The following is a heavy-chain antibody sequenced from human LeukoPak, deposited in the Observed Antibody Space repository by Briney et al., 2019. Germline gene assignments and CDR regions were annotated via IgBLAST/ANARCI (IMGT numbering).Heavy chain of an antibody. CDR2: ISSSGSTI. V-gene: IGHV3-11*04. J-gene: IGHJ5*02. CDR1: GFTFSDYY. CDR3: AKGQAVAGTGWFDP. D-gene: IGHD6-19*01. Sequence: GGSLRLSCAASGFTFSDYYMSWIRQAPGKGLEWVSYISSSGSTIYYADSVKGRFTISRDNSKNTLYLQMNSLRAEDTAVYYCAKGQAVAGTGWFDPWGQGTLVTVSS.